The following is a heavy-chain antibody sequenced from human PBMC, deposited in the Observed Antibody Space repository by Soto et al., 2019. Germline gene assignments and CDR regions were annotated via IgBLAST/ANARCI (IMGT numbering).Heavy chain of an antibody. CDR1: VGSFSGYY. V-gene: IGHV4-34*01. J-gene: IGHJ3*02. D-gene: IGHD3-9*01. CDR3: ARGAPATYDILTGYYKRRGDAFDI. Sequence: QEQLQQWGAGLLKPSETLSLTCAVYVGSFSGYYWSWIRQPPGKGLEWIGEINHSGSTNYNSSLKSRVTISVDTSKNQFSLRLSSVTAADTAVYYCARGAPATYDILTGYYKRRGDAFDIWGQGTMVTVSS. CDR2: INHSGST.